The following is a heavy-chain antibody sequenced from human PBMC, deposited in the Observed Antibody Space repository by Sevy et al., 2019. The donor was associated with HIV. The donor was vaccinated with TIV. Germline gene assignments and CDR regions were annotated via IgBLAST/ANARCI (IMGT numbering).Heavy chain of an antibody. Sequence: GGSLRLSCAASGLSFDNAWMNWVRPAPGKGLAWVGRIRSYTDGGTKEYAAPVRGRFSISRDDSRNTVYLQMNSLKTEAAAVYYCATHSMMGRGYLSPYYFDDWCQGTVATFSS. CDR2: IRSYTDGGTK. CDR1: GLSFDNAW. CDR3: ATHSMMGRGYLSPYYFDD. D-gene: IGHD1-1*01. J-gene: IGHJ4*02. V-gene: IGHV3-15*07.